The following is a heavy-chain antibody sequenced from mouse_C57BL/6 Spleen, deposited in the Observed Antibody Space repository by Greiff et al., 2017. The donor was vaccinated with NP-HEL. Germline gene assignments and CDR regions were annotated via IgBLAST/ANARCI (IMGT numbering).Heavy chain of an antibody. Sequence: EVKLMESGPGLVKPSQSLSLTCSVTGYSITSGYYWNWIRQFPGNKLEWMGYISYDGSNNYNPSLKNRISITRDTSKNQFFLKLNSVTTEDTATYYCARELGRQYFDYWGQGTTLTVSS. CDR3: ARELGRQYFDY. D-gene: IGHD4-1*01. V-gene: IGHV3-6*01. CDR1: GYSITSGYY. CDR2: ISYDGSN. J-gene: IGHJ2*01.